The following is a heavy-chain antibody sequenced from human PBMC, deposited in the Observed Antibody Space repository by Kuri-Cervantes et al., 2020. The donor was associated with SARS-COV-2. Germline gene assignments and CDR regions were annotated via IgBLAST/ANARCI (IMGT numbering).Heavy chain of an antibody. CDR1: GFIFSNYA. V-gene: IGHV3-23*01. Sequence: GGSLRLSCAASGFIFSNYAMYWVRQAPGKGLEWVSAISGSGGSTYYADSVKGRFTISRDNSKNTLYLQMNSLRAEDTAVYYCAKDRQWLVRYFDCWGQGTLVTVSS. CDR2: ISGSGGST. J-gene: IGHJ4*02. CDR3: AKDRQWLVRYFDC. D-gene: IGHD6-19*01.